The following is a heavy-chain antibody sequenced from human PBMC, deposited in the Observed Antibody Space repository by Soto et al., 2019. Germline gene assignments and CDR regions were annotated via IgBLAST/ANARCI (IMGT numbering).Heavy chain of an antibody. CDR1: GYTFTSYD. D-gene: IGHD3-16*01. CDR2: MNPNSGNT. Sequence: QVQLVQSGAEVKKPGASVKVSCKASGYTFTSYDINWVRQATGQGLERMGWMNPNSGNTGYAQKFQGRVTMTRNTSRNTAYMALSSLRSEDTAVYYCARERSGGARFDPWGQGTLVTVSS. V-gene: IGHV1-8*01. CDR3: ARERSGGARFDP. J-gene: IGHJ5*02.